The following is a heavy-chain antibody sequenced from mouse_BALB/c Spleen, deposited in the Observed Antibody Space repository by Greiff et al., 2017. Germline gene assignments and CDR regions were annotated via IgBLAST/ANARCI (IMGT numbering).Heavy chain of an antibody. Sequence: QVQLQQSGPELVKPGASVKISCKASGYAFSSSWMNWVKQRPGQGLEWIGRIYPGDGDTNYNGKFKGKATLTADKSSSTAYMQLSSLTSVDSAVYFCARGTTMITTGGDMDYRGQGTSVTVSS. V-gene: IGHV1-82*01. CDR2: IYPGDGDT. CDR3: ARGTTMITTGGDMDY. D-gene: IGHD2-4*01. CDR1: GYAFSSSW. J-gene: IGHJ4*01.